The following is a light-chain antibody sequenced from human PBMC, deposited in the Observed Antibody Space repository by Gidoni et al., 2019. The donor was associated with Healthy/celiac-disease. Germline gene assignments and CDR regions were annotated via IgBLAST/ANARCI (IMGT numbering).Light chain of an antibody. CDR1: QSVSSY. CDR3: QQRSNWPGLT. J-gene: IGKJ5*01. Sequence: EIVLTQSPATLSLSPGERATLSCRASQSVSSYLAWYQQKPGQAPRLLIYAASNRATGIPARFSGSGSGTDFTLTISSLEPEDFAVYYCQQRSNWPGLTFGQGTRLEIK. V-gene: IGKV3-11*01. CDR2: AAS.